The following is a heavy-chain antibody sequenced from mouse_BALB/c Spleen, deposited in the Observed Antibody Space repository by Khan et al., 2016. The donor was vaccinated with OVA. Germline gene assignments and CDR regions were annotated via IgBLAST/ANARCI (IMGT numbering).Heavy chain of an antibody. Sequence: VQLKESGPEVMKPGASVKISCKASGYSFTTYYIHWVKQSHGKSLEWIGYVDPFNGATTYNQNFKGKATLTVDRSSSTGYMHLSSLTSEDSAVYYCTRHGYVAWFAYWGQGTLVTVSA. CDR3: TRHGYVAWFAY. V-gene: IGHV1S135*01. CDR1: GYSFTTYY. D-gene: IGHD2-2*01. CDR2: VDPFNGAT. J-gene: IGHJ3*01.